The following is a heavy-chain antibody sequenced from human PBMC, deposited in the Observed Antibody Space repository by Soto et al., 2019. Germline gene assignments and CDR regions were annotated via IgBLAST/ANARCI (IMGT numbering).Heavy chain of an antibody. J-gene: IGHJ4*02. CDR2: INHSGST. CDR3: ARARVGYSYAAGDY. V-gene: IGHV4-34*01. D-gene: IGHD5-18*01. CDR1: GGSFSGYY. Sequence: QVQLQQWGAGLLKPSETLSLTCAVYGGSFSGYYWSWIRQPPGKGLEWIGEINHSGSTNYNPSLKSRVTISVDTSKNQFSLKLSSVTAADTAVYYCARARVGYSYAAGDYWGQGTLVTVSS.